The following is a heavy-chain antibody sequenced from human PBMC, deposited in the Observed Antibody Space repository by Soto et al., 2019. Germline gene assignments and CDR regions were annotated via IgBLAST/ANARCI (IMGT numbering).Heavy chain of an antibody. J-gene: IGHJ6*02. D-gene: IGHD6-19*01. CDR3: ARERGSGWYYYYYGMDV. Sequence: QVQLVQSEAEVKKPGASVKVSCKASGYTFTSYGISWVRQAPGQGLEWMGWISAYNGNTNYAQKLQGRVTMTTDTSTSTAYMELRSLRSDDTAVYYCARERGSGWYYYYYGMDVWGQGTTVTVSS. V-gene: IGHV1-18*01. CDR2: ISAYNGNT. CDR1: GYTFTSYG.